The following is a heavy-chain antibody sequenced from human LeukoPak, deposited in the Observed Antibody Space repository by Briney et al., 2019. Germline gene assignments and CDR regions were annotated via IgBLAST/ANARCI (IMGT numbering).Heavy chain of an antibody. V-gene: IGHV3-23*01. CDR3: AREMLAAVAAQS. D-gene: IGHD6-19*01. CDR1: GFTFSSYG. CDR2: ISGSGGST. J-gene: IGHJ5*02. Sequence: GGSLRLSCAASGFTFSSYGMNWVRQATGKGLEWVSAISGSGGSTYYADSVKGRFTISRHNSKNTLYLQMNSLRAEDTAVYYCAREMLAAVAAQSWGQGTLVTVSS.